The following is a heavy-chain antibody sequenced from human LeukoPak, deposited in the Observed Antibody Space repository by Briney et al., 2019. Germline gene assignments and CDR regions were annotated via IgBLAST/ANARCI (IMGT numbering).Heavy chain of an antibody. V-gene: IGHV5-51*01. J-gene: IGHJ4*02. CDR2: IYPGDSDT. D-gene: IGHD6-13*01. Sequence: GESLKISCKGSGYSFPDYWIGWVRQMPGQGPEWMGIIYPGDSDTKYNPSFQGQVTISADKSISTAYLQWSSLKAPDTAMYYCASPGQQLTSALDYWGQGTLVTVSS. CDR3: ASPGQQLTSALDY. CDR1: GYSFPDYW.